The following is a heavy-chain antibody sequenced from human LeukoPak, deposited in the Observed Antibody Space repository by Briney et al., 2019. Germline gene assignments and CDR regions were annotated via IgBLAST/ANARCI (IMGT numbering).Heavy chain of an antibody. J-gene: IGHJ3*02. CDR2: IYYSGST. CDR1: GGSISTYY. D-gene: IGHD1-20*01. CDR3: ARDPGIDAFDI. V-gene: IGHV4-59*01. Sequence: SETLSLTCTVFGGSISTYYWSWIRQPPGKGLEWIGYIYYSGSTNYNPSLKSRVIISVHRPKNQFSLNLSSVTAADTAVYYCARDPGIDAFDIWGQGTMVTVSS.